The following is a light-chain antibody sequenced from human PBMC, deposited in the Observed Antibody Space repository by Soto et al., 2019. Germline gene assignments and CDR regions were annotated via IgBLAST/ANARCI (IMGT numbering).Light chain of an antibody. Sequence: QSVLTQPPSASGSPGQSVTISCTGTSRNVDVYNYVSWFQQHPGKAPKLIIYEVNKRPSGVPDRFSGSKSGNTASLTVSGLQAEDEADYYCSSYAGSDIWVFGGGTKLTV. CDR2: EVN. CDR1: SRNVDVYNY. CDR3: SSYAGSDIWV. J-gene: IGLJ3*02. V-gene: IGLV2-8*01.